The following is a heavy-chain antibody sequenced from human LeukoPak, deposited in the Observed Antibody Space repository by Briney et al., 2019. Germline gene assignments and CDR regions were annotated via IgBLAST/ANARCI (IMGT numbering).Heavy chain of an antibody. V-gene: IGHV3-23*01. CDR1: GFTFSRYA. CDR2: ISGSGGST. D-gene: IGHD3-22*01. CDR3: AKWDRGSITMIVVVAPYFAY. Sequence: GGSLRLSCAASGFTFSRYAMSWVRQAPGKGLEWVSVISGSGGSTYYADSVKGRFTISRDNSKNTLYLQMNSLRAEDTAVYYCAKWDRGSITMIVVVAPYFAYGGQGTLVTVSS. J-gene: IGHJ4*02.